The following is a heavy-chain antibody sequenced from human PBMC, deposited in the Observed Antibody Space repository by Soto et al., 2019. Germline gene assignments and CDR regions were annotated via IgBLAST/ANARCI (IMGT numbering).Heavy chain of an antibody. J-gene: IGHJ5*02. V-gene: IGHV1-18*01. CDR3: ARGVGSGTYYNQYNWFDP. D-gene: IGHD3-10*01. Sequence: GASVKVSCKTSGYTFTRYGISWVRQAPGQGLEWMGWISGYDGRTNFAQKVQDRVTMTTDTSTSTVYMELRSLSSDDTAVYYCARGVGSGTYYNQYNWFDPWGQGTLVTVSS. CDR1: GYTFTRYG. CDR2: ISGYDGRT.